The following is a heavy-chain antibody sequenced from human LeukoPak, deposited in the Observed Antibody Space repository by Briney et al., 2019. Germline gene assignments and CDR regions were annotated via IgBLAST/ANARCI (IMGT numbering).Heavy chain of an antibody. CDR1: GGSISSGSYY. V-gene: IGHV4-61*02. Sequence: PSQTLSLTCTVSGGSISSGSYYWSWIRQPAGKGLEWIGRIYTSGSTNYNPSLKSRVTISVDTSKNQFSLKLSSVTAADTAVYYCAKWTEGGAFDSWGQGTMLIVSS. D-gene: IGHD1-26*01. CDR3: AKWTEGGAFDS. J-gene: IGHJ3*01. CDR2: IYTSGST.